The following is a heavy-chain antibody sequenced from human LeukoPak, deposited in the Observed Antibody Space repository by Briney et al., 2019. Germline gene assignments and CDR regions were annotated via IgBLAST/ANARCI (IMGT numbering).Heavy chain of an antibody. J-gene: IGHJ3*02. CDR2: IIPIFGTA. D-gene: IGHD3-22*01. V-gene: IGHV1-69*13. Sequence: ASVKVSCKASGGTFSSYAISWVRQAPGQGLEWMGGIIPIFGTANYAQKFQGRVTITADESTSTAYMELSSLRSEDTAVYYCARESVDSSGYSEDEGDAFDIWGQGTMVTVSS. CDR3: ARESVDSSGYSEDEGDAFDI. CDR1: GGTFSSYA.